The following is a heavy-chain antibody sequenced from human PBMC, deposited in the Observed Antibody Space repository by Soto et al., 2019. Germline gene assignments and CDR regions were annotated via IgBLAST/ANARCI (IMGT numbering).Heavy chain of an antibody. CDR3: AKDTVGGYSFWSGYYSAGLDV. Sequence: EVKLLESGGGLAQPGGSLRLSCVGSGFTFDSYAISWVRQAPGERLQWIAAISGSADGTDYAHSVRGRFTISRDNAKKTVHIQMDSLRVEDTAVYFCAKDTVGGYSFWSGYYSAGLDVWGRGTLVTVS. V-gene: IGHV3-23*01. CDR2: ISGSADGT. D-gene: IGHD3-3*01. CDR1: GFTFDSYA. J-gene: IGHJ3*01.